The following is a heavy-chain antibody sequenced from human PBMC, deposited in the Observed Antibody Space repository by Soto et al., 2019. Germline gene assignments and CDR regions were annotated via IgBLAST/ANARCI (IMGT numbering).Heavy chain of an antibody. CDR3: ARGHSYGDRYFDY. CDR2: INHSGST. D-gene: IGHD5-18*01. Sequence: LSLTCAVYGXSFRGYSWGWIGQPPGKGLEWIGEINHSGSTNYNPSLKSRVTISVDTSKNQFSLKLSSVTAADTAVYYCARGHSYGDRYFDYWGQGTLVTVSS. CDR1: GXSFRGYS. J-gene: IGHJ4*02. V-gene: IGHV4-34*01.